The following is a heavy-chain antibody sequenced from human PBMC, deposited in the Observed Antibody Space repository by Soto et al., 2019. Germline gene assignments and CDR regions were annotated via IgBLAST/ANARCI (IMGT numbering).Heavy chain of an antibody. V-gene: IGHV3-74*01. Sequence: GGSLRLSCAASGFTFSNYWIHWVSQVPGEGLVWVSTINNDGSRTWYADSVRGRIAMSRDNARNLMYLQMNSLRAEDTDVYYCGTTFEYWGQGAPVTVSS. CDR1: GFTFSNYW. J-gene: IGHJ4*02. CDR2: INNDGSRT. D-gene: IGHD1-26*01. CDR3: GTTFEY.